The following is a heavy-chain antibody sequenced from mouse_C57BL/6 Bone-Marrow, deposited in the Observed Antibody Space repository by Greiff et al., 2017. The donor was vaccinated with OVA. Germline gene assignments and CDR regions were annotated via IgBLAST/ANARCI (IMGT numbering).Heavy chain of an antibody. V-gene: IGHV5-12*01. CDR1: GFTFSDYY. Sequence: EVHLVESGGGLVQPGGSLKLSCAASGFTFSDYYMYWVRQTPEKRLEWVAYISNGGGSTYYPDTVKGRFTISRDNAKNTLYLQMSRLKSEDTAMYYCARRGDSYYYAMDYWGQGTSVTVSS. D-gene: IGHD3-3*01. CDR2: ISNGGGST. CDR3: ARRGDSYYYAMDY. J-gene: IGHJ4*01.